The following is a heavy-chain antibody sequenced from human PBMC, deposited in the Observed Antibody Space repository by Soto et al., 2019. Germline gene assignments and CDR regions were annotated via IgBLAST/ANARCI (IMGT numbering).Heavy chain of an antibody. V-gene: IGHV2-5*02. J-gene: IGHJ3*02. D-gene: IGHD2-21*02. Sequence: QITLKESGPTLVKPTQTLTLTCTFSGFSLSTSGVGVGWIRQPPGKALEWLAFIYWDDDKRYSPSLKSRLTITMDTSKNQAVLTMTTMDHVDTATYYCAHRPGDTDAFDIWGQGTMVTVSS. CDR2: IYWDDDK. CDR3: AHRPGDTDAFDI. CDR1: GFSLSTSGVG.